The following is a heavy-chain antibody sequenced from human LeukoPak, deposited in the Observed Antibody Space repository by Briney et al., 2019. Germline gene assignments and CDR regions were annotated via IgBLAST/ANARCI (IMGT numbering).Heavy chain of an antibody. CDR1: GASFSGYY. CDR3: ARGRGYRNAFDI. CDR2: INHSGRT. Sequence: SETLSLTCAVYGASFSGYYWSWIRQPPGKGLEWIGEINHSGRTNYNPPLKSRVTISVDTSKNQFSLKLSSVTAADTAVYYCARGRGYRNAFDIWGQGTMVTVSS. J-gene: IGHJ3*02. D-gene: IGHD5-18*01. V-gene: IGHV4-34*01.